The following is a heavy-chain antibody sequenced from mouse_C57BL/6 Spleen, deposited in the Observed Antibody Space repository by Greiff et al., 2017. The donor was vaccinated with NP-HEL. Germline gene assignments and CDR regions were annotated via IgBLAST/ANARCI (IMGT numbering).Heavy chain of an antibody. CDR2: IDPETGGT. Sequence: QVQLQQSGAELVRPGASVTLSCKASGYTFTDYEMHWVKQTPVHGLEWIGAIDPETGGTAYNQKFKGKAILTADKSSSTAYMELRSLTSEDSAVYYCTRGAYGNYLAWFAYWGQGTLVTVSA. D-gene: IGHD2-1*01. V-gene: IGHV1-15*01. J-gene: IGHJ3*01. CDR1: GYTFTDYE. CDR3: TRGAYGNYLAWFAY.